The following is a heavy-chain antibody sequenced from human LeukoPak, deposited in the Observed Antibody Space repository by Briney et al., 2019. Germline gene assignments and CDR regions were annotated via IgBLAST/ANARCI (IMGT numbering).Heavy chain of an antibody. CDR3: ARGFNDFWSGYYSY. Sequence: ASVKVSCKASGYTFTGYYMHWVRQAPGQGLEWMGWINPNSGGTNYAQKFQGRVTMSRDTSISTAYMELSRLRSDDTAVYYCARGFNDFWSGYYSYWGQGTLVTVSS. D-gene: IGHD3-3*01. CDR1: GYTFTGYY. V-gene: IGHV1-2*02. CDR2: INPNSGGT. J-gene: IGHJ4*02.